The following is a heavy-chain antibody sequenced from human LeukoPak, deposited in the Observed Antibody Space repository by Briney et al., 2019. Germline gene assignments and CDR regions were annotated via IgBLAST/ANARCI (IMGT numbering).Heavy chain of an antibody. V-gene: IGHV3-23*01. CDR3: AKVWGLLWFGELLQTNFDY. Sequence: GGSLRLSCAASGFTFSSYAMSWVRQAPGEGLEWVSAISGSGGSTYYADSVKGRFTISRDNSKNTLYLQMNSLRAEDTAVYYCAKVWGLLWFGELLQTNFDYWGQGTLVTVSS. CDR1: GFTFSSYA. CDR2: ISGSGGST. J-gene: IGHJ4*02. D-gene: IGHD3-10*01.